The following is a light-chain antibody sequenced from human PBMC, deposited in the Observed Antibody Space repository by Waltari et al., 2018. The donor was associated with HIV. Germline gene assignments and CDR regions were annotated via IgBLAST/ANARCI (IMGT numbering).Light chain of an antibody. CDR2: GAS. CDR3: QQTYNTPHT. Sequence: DIEMTQSPLTLSASVGDRVAITCRASESINGYLHWYQMTPGKAPNLLVYGASTLHRGVPSRFSGRGSGTYYTLTISNLQPEDFGTYFCQQTYNTPHTFGLGTLLEI. V-gene: IGKV1-39*01. J-gene: IGKJ5*01. CDR1: ESINGY.